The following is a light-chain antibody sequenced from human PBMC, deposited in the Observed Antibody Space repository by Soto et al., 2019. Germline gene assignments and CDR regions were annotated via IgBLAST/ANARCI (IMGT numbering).Light chain of an antibody. Sequence: GGVSNTITCRASQSISRGLAWYQQKPGKAPKFLIDGVSSLKSGVPSRFSGSGSGTEFTLVISSLQADDLATYYCQQYNLHSVTSGQGTKVDI. J-gene: IGKJ1*01. CDR1: QSISRG. CDR2: GVS. V-gene: IGKV1-5*01. CDR3: QQYNLHSVT.